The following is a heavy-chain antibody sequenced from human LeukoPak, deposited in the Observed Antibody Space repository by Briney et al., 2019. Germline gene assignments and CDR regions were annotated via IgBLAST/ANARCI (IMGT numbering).Heavy chain of an antibody. V-gene: IGHV3-15*01. J-gene: IGHJ4*02. D-gene: IGHD1-26*01. CDR1: GFTFSDFW. CDR3: AKGGIVGAPFDY. Sequence: GGSLRLSCATSGFTFSDFWMSWVRQAPGKGLEWVARIKSKSDGGTTDYAVPVQGRFTISRDDSRSTLYLQMNSLRAEDTAVYYCAKGGIVGAPFDYWGQGTLVTVSS. CDR2: IKSKSDGGTT.